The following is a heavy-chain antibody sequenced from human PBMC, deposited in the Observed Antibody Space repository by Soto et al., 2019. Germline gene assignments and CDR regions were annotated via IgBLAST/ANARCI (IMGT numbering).Heavy chain of an antibody. Sequence: GASLKVSCKASGGTFSSYAISWVRQAPGQGLEWMGGIIPIFGTANYAQKFQGRVTITADESTSTAYMELSSLRSEDTAVYYCARDLRIAAAGPGLSWFDPWGQGTLVTVSS. CDR3: ARDLRIAAAGPGLSWFDP. CDR2: IIPIFGTA. D-gene: IGHD6-13*01. V-gene: IGHV1-69*13. J-gene: IGHJ5*02. CDR1: GGTFSSYA.